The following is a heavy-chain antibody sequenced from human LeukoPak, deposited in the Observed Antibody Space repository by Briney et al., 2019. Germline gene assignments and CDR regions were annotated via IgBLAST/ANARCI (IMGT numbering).Heavy chain of an antibody. V-gene: IGHV3-48*01. CDR2: ISSSSNII. Sequence: PGGSLRLSCAASGFTFSSYSMNWVRQAPGKGLEWVSYISSSSNIIRYADSAKGRFTISRDRAKNSLYLQMNSLRADDTAVYYCTRGPYYDTLTGYFDSWGQGTLVVVSS. CDR3: TRGPYYDTLTGYFDS. D-gene: IGHD3-9*01. CDR1: GFTFSSYS. J-gene: IGHJ4*02.